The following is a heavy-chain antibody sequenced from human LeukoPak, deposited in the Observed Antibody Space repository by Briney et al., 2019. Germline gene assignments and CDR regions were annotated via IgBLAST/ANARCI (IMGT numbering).Heavy chain of an antibody. CDR3: AREGYYGSGSYSSYYFDY. V-gene: IGHV1-69*01. Sequence: PGGSLRLSCAVSGYTFTGYYMHWVRQAPGQGLEWMGGIIPIFGTANYAQKFQGRVTITADESTSTAYMELSSLRSEDTAVYYCAREGYYGSGSYSSYYFDYWGQGTLVTVSS. J-gene: IGHJ4*02. D-gene: IGHD3-10*01. CDR2: IIPIFGTA. CDR1: GYTFTGYY.